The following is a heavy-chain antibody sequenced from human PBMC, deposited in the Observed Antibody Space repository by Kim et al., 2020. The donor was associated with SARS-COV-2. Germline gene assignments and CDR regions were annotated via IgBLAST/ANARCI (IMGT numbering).Heavy chain of an antibody. V-gene: IGHV4-34*01. CDR3: ARGEDIWYMDV. CDR2: INHSGST. Sequence: SETLSLTCAVYGGSFSGYYWSWIRQPPGKGLEWIGEINHSGSTNYNPSLKSRVTISVDTSKNQFSLKLSSVTAADTAVYYCARGEDIWYMDVWGKGTTVTVSS. J-gene: IGHJ6*03. CDR1: GGSFSGYY. D-gene: IGHD2-15*01.